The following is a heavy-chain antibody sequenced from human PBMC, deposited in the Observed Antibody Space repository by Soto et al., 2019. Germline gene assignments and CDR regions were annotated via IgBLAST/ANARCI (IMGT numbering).Heavy chain of an antibody. Sequence: SVKVSCKVSGGTLSSETISWLRQAPGQGLEWMGRFIPLLGIGNYAQKFQGRVTITEDISTNTGYMELSSLTSQDTAVYYCARDAPYCTNGVCLVERMDVWGQGTTVTVSS. J-gene: IGHJ6*02. CDR1: GGTLSSET. CDR3: ARDAPYCTNGVCLVERMDV. CDR2: FIPLLGIG. V-gene: IGHV1-69*04. D-gene: IGHD2-8*01.